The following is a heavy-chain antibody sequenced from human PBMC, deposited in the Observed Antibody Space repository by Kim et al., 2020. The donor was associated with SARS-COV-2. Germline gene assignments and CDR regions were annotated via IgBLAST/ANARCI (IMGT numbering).Heavy chain of an antibody. CDR3: VKTCLYTNSWYGDY. CDR2: ISPKGDKT. CDR1: GFTFSSSA. J-gene: IGHJ4*02. D-gene: IGHD6-13*01. V-gene: IGHV3-64D*09. Sequence: GGSLRLSCSASGFTFSSSAMHWVRQAPGKVLEYVSAISPKGDKTYYTDSVKGRFTISRDNSKNTLFLQMNSVRVEDAAVFYGVKTCLYTNSWYGDYWGQGIRVTVSS.